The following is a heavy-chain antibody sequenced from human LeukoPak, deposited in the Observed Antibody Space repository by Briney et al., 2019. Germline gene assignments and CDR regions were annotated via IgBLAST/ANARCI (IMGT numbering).Heavy chain of an antibody. V-gene: IGHV3-21*01. CDR3: ARDRQSSSWTRGVDV. D-gene: IGHD6-13*01. CDR1: GFTFSSYS. Sequence: PGGSLRLSCAASGFTFSSYSMNWVRQAPGKGLEWVSFINSSSSYIYYADSVKGRFTISRDNAKNSLYLQMNSLRGEDTAVYYCARDRQSSSWTRGVDVWGQGTTVTVSS. J-gene: IGHJ6*02. CDR2: INSSSSYI.